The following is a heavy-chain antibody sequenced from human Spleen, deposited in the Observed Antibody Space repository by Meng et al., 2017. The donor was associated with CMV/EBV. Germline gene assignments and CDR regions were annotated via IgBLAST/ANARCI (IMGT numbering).Heavy chain of an antibody. CDR1: GFSLITDKMC. CDR3: ARSSPTSGDAFDI. J-gene: IGHJ3*02. V-gene: IGHV2-70*18. CDR2: IDWDNDK. Sequence: SGPTLVKPSQTLTLTCTFSGFSLITDKMCVSWVRQPPGKALEWLALIDWDNDKYYKTSLKTRLTISKDTSKNQVVLRMTNMDPVDTATYYCARSSPTSGDAFDIWGQGTMVTVSS.